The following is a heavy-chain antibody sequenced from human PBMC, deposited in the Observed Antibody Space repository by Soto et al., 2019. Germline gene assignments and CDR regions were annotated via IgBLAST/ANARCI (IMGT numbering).Heavy chain of an antibody. Sequence: QVQLVESGGGVVQPGRSLRLSCAASGFTFSSYAMHWVRQAPGKGLEWVAVISYDGSNKYYADSVKGRFTISRDNSKNTLYLQMNSLRAEDTAVYYCAAPCGSGRVGYYYYGMDVWGQGTTVTVSS. J-gene: IGHJ6*02. CDR1: GFTFSSYA. CDR3: AAPCGSGRVGYYYYGMDV. V-gene: IGHV3-30-3*01. CDR2: ISYDGSNK. D-gene: IGHD3-10*01.